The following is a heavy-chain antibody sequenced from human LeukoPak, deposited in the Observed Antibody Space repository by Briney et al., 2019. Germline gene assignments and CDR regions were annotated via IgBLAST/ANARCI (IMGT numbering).Heavy chain of an antibody. CDR1: GGSISSSDYY. D-gene: IGHD5-24*01. CDR3: ARRGRWSSGAY. J-gene: IGHJ4*02. CDR2: VYYSGST. Sequence: PSETLSLTCTVSGGSISSSDYYWGWIRQPPGKGLGWIGTVYYSGSTYCNPSLESRVSISADTSKNQFSLSLSSVTAADTAVYYCARRGRWSSGAYWGQGALVTVSS. V-gene: IGHV4-39*01.